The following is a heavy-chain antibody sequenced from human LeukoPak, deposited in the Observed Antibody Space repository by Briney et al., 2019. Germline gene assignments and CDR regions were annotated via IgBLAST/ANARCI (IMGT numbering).Heavy chain of an antibody. V-gene: IGHV3-11*01. CDR1: GFTFSDYY. J-gene: IGHJ4*02. D-gene: IGHD1-26*01. Sequence: GGSLRLSCAASGFTFSDYYMSWIRQAQGKGLEWVSYISSSGSTIYYADSVKGRFTISRDNAKNSLYLQMNSLRAEDTAVYYCASNRYSGSYYTFDSFDYWGQGTLVTVSS. CDR3: ASNRYSGSYYTFDSFDY. CDR2: ISSSGSTI.